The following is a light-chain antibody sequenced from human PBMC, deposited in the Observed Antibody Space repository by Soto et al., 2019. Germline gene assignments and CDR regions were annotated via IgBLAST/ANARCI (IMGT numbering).Light chain of an antibody. Sequence: IVMTQSPDSLAVSLGGRATINCKSSRSLLCTSINKNYLAWDQQKPGQPPKLLIYWASTRESVLPSRFSGRAYGKDSPLTTSSLPADDAAVFYCQQYYNTPYTFGQGTKLEIK. CDR2: WAS. V-gene: IGKV4-1*01. CDR3: QQYYNTPYT. J-gene: IGKJ2*01. CDR1: RSLLCTSINKNY.